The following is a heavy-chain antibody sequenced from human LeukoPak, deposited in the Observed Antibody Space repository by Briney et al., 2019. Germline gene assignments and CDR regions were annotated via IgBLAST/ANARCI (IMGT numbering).Heavy chain of an antibody. CDR3: ARDLGYCTNGVCHTRFDY. D-gene: IGHD2-8*01. V-gene: IGHV3-53*01. CDR1: GFTVSSNY. Sequence: PGGSLRLSCAASGFTVSSNYMSWVRQAPGKGLQWVSVIYSGGTTYYADSVKGRCTLSRDNSKNTLYLQMNSLRAEDTAVYYCARDLGYCTNGVCHTRFDYWGQGTLVAVSS. CDR2: IYSGGTT. J-gene: IGHJ4*02.